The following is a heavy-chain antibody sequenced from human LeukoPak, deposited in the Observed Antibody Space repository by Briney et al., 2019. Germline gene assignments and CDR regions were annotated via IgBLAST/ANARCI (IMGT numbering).Heavy chain of an antibody. CDR1: GYSFTSYW. J-gene: IGHJ3*02. Sequence: GESLKISCKGSGYSFTSYWIGWVRQMPGKGLEWMGIIYPGDCDTRYSPSFQGQVTISADKSISTAYLQWSSLKASDTAMYYCARRVRREKVLLPLPDAFDIWGQGTMVTVSS. D-gene: IGHD3-22*01. CDR2: IYPGDCDT. CDR3: ARRVRREKVLLPLPDAFDI. V-gene: IGHV5-51*01.